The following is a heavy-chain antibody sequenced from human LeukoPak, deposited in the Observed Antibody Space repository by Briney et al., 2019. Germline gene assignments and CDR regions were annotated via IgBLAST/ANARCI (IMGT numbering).Heavy chain of an antibody. Sequence: GGSLRLSCAASGFAFSSYGMPWVRQTPDKGLEWVAIVSFDGANRYYADSVRGRFTISRDNSKNTLYLQMNSLRAEDTAVYYCARDQNYDFWSGYLADYWGQGTLVTVSS. V-gene: IGHV3-30*03. CDR3: ARDQNYDFWSGYLADY. J-gene: IGHJ4*02. CDR2: VSFDGANR. D-gene: IGHD3-3*01. CDR1: GFAFSSYG.